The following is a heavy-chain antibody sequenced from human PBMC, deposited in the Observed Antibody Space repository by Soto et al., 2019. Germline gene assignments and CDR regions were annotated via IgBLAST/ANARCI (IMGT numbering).Heavy chain of an antibody. CDR2: LYFTGST. J-gene: IGHJ2*01. CDR3: GRDPPGLTTEGDPSYCDL. Sequence: QVQLQASGPGLVKTSETLSLTCTVSGASLSGSYWSWIRRPAGKGLEWIGRLYFTGSTNYNPSLMCLVTMSGDTSKQQFSLRLSSVNAADTAMYYCGRDPPGLTTEGDPSYCDLWCRGTLVTVSS. CDR1: GASLSGSY. D-gene: IGHD3-16*01. V-gene: IGHV4-4*07.